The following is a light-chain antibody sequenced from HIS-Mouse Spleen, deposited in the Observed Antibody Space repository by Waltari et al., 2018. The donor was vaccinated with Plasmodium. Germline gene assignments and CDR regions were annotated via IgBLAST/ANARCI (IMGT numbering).Light chain of an antibody. CDR1: SSDVGGYHS. CDR2: EVS. J-gene: IGLJ2*01. Sequence: QSALTPPPSASGSPGQSVTISCTGTSSDVGGYHSVSWYQQHPGKAPKLMIYEVSKRPSGVPDRFSGSKSGNTASLTVSGLQAEDEADYYCSSYAGSNNLVFGGGTKLTVL. CDR3: SSYAGSNNLV. V-gene: IGLV2-8*01.